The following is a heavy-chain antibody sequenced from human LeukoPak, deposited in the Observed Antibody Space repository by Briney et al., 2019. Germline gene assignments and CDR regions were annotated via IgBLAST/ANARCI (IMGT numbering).Heavy chain of an antibody. Sequence: GGSLRLSCAASGFTFSSYWMSWVRQAPGKGLGWVANIKQDGSERNYVDSVKGRLTISRDNAKNSVYLQMNSLRAEDTAVYFCARAYRYGYDYWGQGTLVTIS. CDR1: GFTFSSYW. D-gene: IGHD5-18*01. J-gene: IGHJ4*02. CDR3: ARAYRYGYDY. CDR2: IKQDGSER. V-gene: IGHV3-7*01.